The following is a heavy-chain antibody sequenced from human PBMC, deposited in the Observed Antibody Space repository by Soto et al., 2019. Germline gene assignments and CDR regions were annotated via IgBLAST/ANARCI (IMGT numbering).Heavy chain of an antibody. J-gene: IGHJ4*02. V-gene: IGHV4-59*01. Sequence: SETLSLTCDVSGDFLTTYYWNWIRQSPGKGLEWIGYIFYGGHTNYNPSLRGRATISVDTSKSQFSLKLSSVTAADTAVYYCARSPQYSSGWNGGFDYWGQGTLVTVSS. CDR2: IFYGGHT. CDR3: ARSPQYSSGWNGGFDY. D-gene: IGHD6-19*01. CDR1: GDFLTTYY.